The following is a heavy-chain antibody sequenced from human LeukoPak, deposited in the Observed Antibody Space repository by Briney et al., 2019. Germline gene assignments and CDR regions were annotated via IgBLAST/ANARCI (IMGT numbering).Heavy chain of an antibody. V-gene: IGHV3-7*01. CDR1: GFTFSTYW. CDR2: IKADGGEK. CDR3: ARQADTAMLIWSFTDY. J-gene: IGHJ4*02. D-gene: IGHD5-18*01. Sequence: HPGGSLRLSCAASGFTFSTYWMNWFRQTPGKGLEWVAKIKADGGEKDHVASVKGRFTISRDNAKNSLYLQMNSLRAEDTALYYCARQADTAMLIWSFTDYWGQGTLVTVSS.